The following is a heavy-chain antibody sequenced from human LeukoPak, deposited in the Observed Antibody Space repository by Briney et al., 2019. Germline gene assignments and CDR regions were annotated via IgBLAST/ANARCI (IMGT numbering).Heavy chain of an antibody. D-gene: IGHD6-13*01. J-gene: IGHJ4*02. V-gene: IGHV4-61*02. Sequence: SETLSLTCTVSGGSISSGSYYWSWIRQPAGKGLEWIGRIYTSGSTNYNPSLKSRVTISVDTSKNQFSLKLSSVTAADTAVYYCANENSSSWYRARFDYWGQGTLVTVSS. CDR1: GGSISSGSYY. CDR2: IYTSGST. CDR3: ANENSSSWYRARFDY.